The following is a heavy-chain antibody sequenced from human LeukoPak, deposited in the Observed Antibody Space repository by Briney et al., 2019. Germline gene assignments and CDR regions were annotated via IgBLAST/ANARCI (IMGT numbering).Heavy chain of an antibody. CDR1: GGSFSGYY. V-gene: IGHV4-59*10. CDR3: ARAIYEYDFWSGYYSEFDY. CDR2: TYTSGST. Sequence: SETLSLTCAVYGGSFSGYYWSWIRQPAGKGLEWIGRTYTSGSTNYNPSLKSRVAMSVDTSKNQFSLKLSSVTAADTAVYYCARAIYEYDFWSGYYSEFDYWGQGTLVTVSS. J-gene: IGHJ4*02. D-gene: IGHD3-3*01.